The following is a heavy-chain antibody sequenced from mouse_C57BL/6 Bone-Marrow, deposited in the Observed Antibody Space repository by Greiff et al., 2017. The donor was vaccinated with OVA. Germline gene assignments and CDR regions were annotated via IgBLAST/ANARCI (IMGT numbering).Heavy chain of an antibody. V-gene: IGHV5-17*01. CDR1: GFTFSDYG. CDR3: ARPGYSDSRTWFAY. J-gene: IGHJ3*01. D-gene: IGHD2-12*01. CDR2: ISSGSSTI. Sequence: DVMLVESGGGLVKPGGSLKLSCAASGFTFSDYGMHWVRQAPEKGLEWVAYISSGSSTIYYADTVKGRFTISRDKAKNTLLLQMASLRSEDTAMYYCARPGYSDSRTWFAYGGQGTLVTVSA.